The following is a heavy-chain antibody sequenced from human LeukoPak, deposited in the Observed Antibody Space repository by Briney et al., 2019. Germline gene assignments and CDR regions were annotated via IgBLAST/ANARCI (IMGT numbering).Heavy chain of an antibody. V-gene: IGHV4-39*07. CDR3: ARVCSGGSCLDY. Sequence: SETLSLTCTVSGGSISSSSYYWGWIRQPPGEGLEWIGSIYYSGSTYYNPSLKSRVTISVDTSKNQFSLKLSSVTAADTAVYYCARVCSGGSCLDYWGQGTLVTVSS. J-gene: IGHJ4*02. CDR1: GGSISSSSYY. CDR2: IYYSGST. D-gene: IGHD2-15*01.